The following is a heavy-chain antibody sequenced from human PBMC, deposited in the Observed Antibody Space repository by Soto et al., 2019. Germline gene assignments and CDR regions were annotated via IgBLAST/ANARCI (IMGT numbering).Heavy chain of an antibody. J-gene: IGHJ4*02. CDR3: VRDSSGYYGFDY. CDR1: GFSLSTSEVA. Sequence: QITLKESGPTLVKPTQTLTLTCTFSGFSLSTSEVAVGWIRQPPGKALEWVALIYWDDDKRYSPSLKSRLTNTKDTSKNQVVLTMTNMDPVDTGTYYCVRDSSGYYGFDYWGQGTLVTVSS. CDR2: IYWDDDK. D-gene: IGHD3-22*01. V-gene: IGHV2-5*04.